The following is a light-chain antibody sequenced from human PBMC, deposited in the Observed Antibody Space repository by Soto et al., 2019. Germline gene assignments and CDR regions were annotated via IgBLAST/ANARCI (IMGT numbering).Light chain of an antibody. CDR1: QSISSY. J-gene: IGKJ4*01. Sequence: DIQMTQSPSSLSASLGDIVTITCRASQSISSYLNWYQQKPGKAPKLLIYAASSLQSVVPSRFSGSGSGTDFTLTIISLQTEDFATYYSQQRYSNLLTFGGGTKVAIK. CDR2: AAS. V-gene: IGKV1-39*01. CDR3: QQRYSNLLT.